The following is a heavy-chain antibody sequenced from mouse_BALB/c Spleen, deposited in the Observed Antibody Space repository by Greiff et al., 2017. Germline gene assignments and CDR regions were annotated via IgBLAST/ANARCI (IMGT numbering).Heavy chain of an antibody. V-gene: IGHV14-4*02. Sequence: EVQLQQSGAELVRSGASVKLSCTASGFNIKDYYMHWVKQRPEQGLEWIGWIDPENGDTEYAPKFQGKATMTADTSSNTAYLQLSSLTSEDTAVYYCKDGYDVGYWGQGTTLTVSS. CDR2: IDPENGDT. CDR3: KDGYDVGY. D-gene: IGHD2-2*01. J-gene: IGHJ2*01. CDR1: GFNIKDYY.